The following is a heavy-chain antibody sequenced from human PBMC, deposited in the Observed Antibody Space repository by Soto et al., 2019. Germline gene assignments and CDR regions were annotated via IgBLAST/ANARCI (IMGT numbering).Heavy chain of an antibody. V-gene: IGHV3-73*01. CDR1: GFTFSGSA. CDR3: ARAETRNYYYYYGMDV. Sequence: PGGSLRLSCAASGFTFSGSAMHWVRQASGKGLEWVGRIRSKANSYATAYAASVKGRFTISRDDSKNTAYLQMNSLKTEDTAVYYCARAETRNYYYYYGMDVWGQGTTVTVSS. CDR2: IRSKANSYAT. D-gene: IGHD4-4*01. J-gene: IGHJ6*01.